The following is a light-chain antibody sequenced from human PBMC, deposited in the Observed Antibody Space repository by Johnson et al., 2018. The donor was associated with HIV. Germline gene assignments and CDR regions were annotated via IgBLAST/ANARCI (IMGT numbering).Light chain of an antibody. J-gene: IGLJ1*01. Sequence: QSVLTQPPSVSATPGQKVTISCSASSSNIVNIYISWYQHLPGTAPKLLIYDNHKRPSGIPDRFSGSKSGTSASLALSGLQAEDEADYYCAAWDDSLNAYVFGTGTKVTVL. CDR2: DNH. CDR1: SSNIVNIY. CDR3: AAWDDSLNAYV. V-gene: IGLV1-51*01.